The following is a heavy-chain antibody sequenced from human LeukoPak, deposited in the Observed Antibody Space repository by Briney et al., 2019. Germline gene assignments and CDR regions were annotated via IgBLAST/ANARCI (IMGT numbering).Heavy chain of an antibody. CDR1: GFTFSSYS. J-gene: IGHJ1*01. CDR2: ISYDGSNK. V-gene: IGHV3-30*18. CDR3: AKGLRDFQH. Sequence: GGSLRLSCAASGFTFSSYSMNWVRQAPGKGLEWVAVISYDGSNKYYADSVKGRFTISRDNSKNTLYLQMNSLRAEDTAVYYCAKGLRDFQHWGQGTLVTVSS.